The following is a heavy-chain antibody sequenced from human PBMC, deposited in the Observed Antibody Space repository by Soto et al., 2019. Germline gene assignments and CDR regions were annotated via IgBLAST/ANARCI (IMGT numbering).Heavy chain of an antibody. V-gene: IGHV3-74*01. CDR3: ARVGGSSSSGSYYYYYMDV. Sequence: GGSLKISCAASGFTFSSYWMHWVRQAPGKGLVWVSRINSDGSSTSYADSVKGRFTISRDNAKNTLYLQMNSLRAEDTAVYYCARVGGSSSSGSYYYYYMDVWGKGTTVTVSS. D-gene: IGHD6-6*01. CDR2: INSDGSST. CDR1: GFTFSSYW. J-gene: IGHJ6*03.